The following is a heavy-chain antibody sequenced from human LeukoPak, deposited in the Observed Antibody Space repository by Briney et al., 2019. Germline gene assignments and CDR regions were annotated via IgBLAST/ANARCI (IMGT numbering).Heavy chain of an antibody. CDR1: GFTFSNYW. J-gene: IGHJ2*01. CDR3: ARHAVAGTNWYFDL. V-gene: IGHV3-74*01. CDR2: VKTDGSIT. D-gene: IGHD6-19*01. Sequence: GGSLRLSCAASGFTFSNYWMQWVRQAPGKGLEWVSRVKTDGSITTYADSVKGRFTISRDNAENTLYLQMNNLRAEDTAVYHCARHAVAGTNWYFDLWGRGTLVTVSS.